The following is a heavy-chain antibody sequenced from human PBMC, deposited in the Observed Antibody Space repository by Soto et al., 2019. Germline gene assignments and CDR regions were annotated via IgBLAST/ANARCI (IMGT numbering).Heavy chain of an antibody. CDR2: IYWDDDK. CDR3: VQSRCGGDCLQSYSSHSYYGLDV. J-gene: IGHJ6*02. V-gene: IGHV2-5*02. Sequence: GPTLVNPTQTLTLTCTFSGFSLSTTGVGVGWIRQPPGKALEWLALIYWDDDKRYNPSLKSRLTITKDTSKNQVVLTMTNMDPVDTATYYCVQSRCGGDCLQSYSSHSYYGLDVWGQGTTVTVSS. D-gene: IGHD2-21*01. CDR1: GFSLSTTGVG.